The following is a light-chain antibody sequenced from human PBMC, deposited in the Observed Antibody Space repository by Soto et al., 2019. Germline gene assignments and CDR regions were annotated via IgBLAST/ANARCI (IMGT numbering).Light chain of an antibody. V-gene: IGLV2-14*01. J-gene: IGLJ3*02. CDR3: SSYTSNSTLV. CDR2: EVS. CDR1: SSDVGAYNY. Sequence: QSVLTQPASVSGSPGQSITISCTGTSSDVGAYNYVSWYQQHPDKAPKLMIFEVSDRPSGVSNRFSGSNSGNTASLTISGLQAEDEADYFRSSYTSNSTLVFGGGTKVTVL.